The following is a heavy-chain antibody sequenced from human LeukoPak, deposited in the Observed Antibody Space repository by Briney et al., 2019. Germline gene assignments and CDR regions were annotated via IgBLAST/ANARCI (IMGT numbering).Heavy chain of an antibody. D-gene: IGHD3-22*01. CDR3: ARDYSSGRDF. Sequence: PGGSLRLSCSASGFTFSSYAMHWVRQAPGKGLEYVSAISSNGDSTYYADSVNGRFTISRDNSKNTLYLQMSSLRAEDTAVYYCARDYSSGRDFWGQGTLVTVSS. CDR1: GFTFSSYA. CDR2: ISSNGDST. V-gene: IGHV3-64*04. J-gene: IGHJ4*02.